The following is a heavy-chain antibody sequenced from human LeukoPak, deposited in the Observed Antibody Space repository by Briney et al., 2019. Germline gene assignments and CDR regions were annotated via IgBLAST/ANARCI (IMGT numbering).Heavy chain of an antibody. CDR2: ISGSGGST. D-gene: IGHD6-19*01. Sequence: GGSLRLSCAASGFTFSSYAMSWVRQAPGKGLEWVSAISGSGGSTYYADSVKGRFTISRDNSKNTLYLQMSSLRAEDTAVYYCAKAAVAGMRQYPWDYFDYWGQGTLVTVPS. CDR1: GFTFSSYA. J-gene: IGHJ4*02. CDR3: AKAAVAGMRQYPWDYFDY. V-gene: IGHV3-23*01.